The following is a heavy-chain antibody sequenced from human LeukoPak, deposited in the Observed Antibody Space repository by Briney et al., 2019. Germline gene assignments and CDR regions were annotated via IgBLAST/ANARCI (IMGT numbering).Heavy chain of an antibody. CDR3: ARARVATISGVFDY. CDR2: INPSGGST. V-gene: IGHV1-46*01. D-gene: IGHD5-12*01. J-gene: IGHJ4*02. CDR1: GYTFTIYY. Sequence: ASVTVSCKASGYTFTIYYMHWVRQAPGLGLEWMGIINPSGGSTSYAQKFQGRVTMTRDMSTSTVYMELSSLRSEDTAVYYCARARVATISGVFDYWGQGTLVTVSS.